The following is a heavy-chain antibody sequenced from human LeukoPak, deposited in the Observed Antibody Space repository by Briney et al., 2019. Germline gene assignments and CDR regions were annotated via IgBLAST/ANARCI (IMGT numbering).Heavy chain of an antibody. D-gene: IGHD2-15*01. V-gene: IGHV4-59*01. CDR2: IYYNGST. CDR1: GGSISYYY. CDR3: ARKGGHFDY. Sequence: SETLSLTCTVSGGSISYYYWSWIRQSPGKGLEWIGYIYYNGSTNYNPSLKSRVTISVDMSKNQFSVKVTSVTAADTAIYYCARKGGHFDYWGQGTLVTVSS. J-gene: IGHJ4*02.